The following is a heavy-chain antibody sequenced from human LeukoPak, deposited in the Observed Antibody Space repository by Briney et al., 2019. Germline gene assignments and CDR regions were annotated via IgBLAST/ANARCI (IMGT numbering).Heavy chain of an antibody. CDR3: ASGYCGGACQLGGVDM. Sequence: SETLSLTCTVSGGSISSSSYYWGWIRQPPGKGLEWIGSIYYSGSTYYNPSLKSRVTISVGTSKNQFSLKLSSVTAADTAVYYCASGYCGGACQLGGVDMWGQGTMVTVSS. CDR2: IYYSGST. V-gene: IGHV4-39*07. D-gene: IGHD2-21*02. CDR1: GGSISSSSYY. J-gene: IGHJ3*02.